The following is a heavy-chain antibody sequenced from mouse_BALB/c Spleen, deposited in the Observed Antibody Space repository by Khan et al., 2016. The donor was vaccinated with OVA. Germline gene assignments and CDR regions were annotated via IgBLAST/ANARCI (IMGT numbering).Heavy chain of an antibody. Sequence: EVQLQESGPGLVKPSQSLSLTCTVTGYSITSDYAWNWIRQFPGNKLEWMGFISYSGNTKYNPSLKSRISVTRDTSKNQFFLQLNSVTTEDTATYYCARVDGGDFDYWGQGTTLTVFS. CDR2: ISYSGNT. CDR1: GYSITSDYA. V-gene: IGHV3-2*02. CDR3: ARVDGGDFDY. J-gene: IGHJ2*01. D-gene: IGHD2-3*01.